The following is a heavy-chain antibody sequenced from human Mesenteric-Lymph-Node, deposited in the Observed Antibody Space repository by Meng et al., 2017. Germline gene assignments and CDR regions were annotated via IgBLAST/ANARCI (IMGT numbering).Heavy chain of an antibody. CDR3: AKEITLVRGVHHDYHYYYGMDV. CDR1: GFTFSTYS. CDR2: ISGDGTGGVI. D-gene: IGHD3-10*01. J-gene: IGHJ6*02. Sequence: GESLKISCATSGFTFSTYSMNWVRQAPGRGLEWVSSISGDGTGGVIYYADSVKGRFTISRDNAKNSLYLQMNSLRAEDAALYFCAKEITLVRGVHHDYHYYYGMDVWGQGTTVTVSS. V-gene: IGHV3-21*04.